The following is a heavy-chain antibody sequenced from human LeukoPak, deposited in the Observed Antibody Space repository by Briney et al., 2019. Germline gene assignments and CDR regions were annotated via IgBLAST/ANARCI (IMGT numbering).Heavy chain of an antibody. Sequence: ASVKVSCKASGGTFSSYAISWVRQAPGQGLEWMGGIIPIFGTANYAQKFQGRVTITADESTSTAYMELSSLRSEDTAVYYCARGHYDYVWGSYRSEVPPYYFDYWGQGTLVTVSS. D-gene: IGHD3-16*02. CDR1: GGTFSSYA. J-gene: IGHJ4*02. CDR3: ARGHYDYVWGSYRSEVPPYYFDY. CDR2: IIPIFGTA. V-gene: IGHV1-69*13.